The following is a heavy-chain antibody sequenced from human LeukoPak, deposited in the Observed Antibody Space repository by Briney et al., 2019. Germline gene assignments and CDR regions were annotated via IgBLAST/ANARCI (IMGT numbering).Heavy chain of an antibody. Sequence: GGSLRLSCEASGFTFSSYSMHWVRQAPGKGLEWVAVIPFDGGHRYYADSVKGRFTISRDNSKNTLYLQMNSLRPEDTALYYCARPRTIAAAGIFGAFDYWGQGTLVTVSS. CDR1: GFTFSSYS. CDR2: IPFDGGHR. J-gene: IGHJ4*02. CDR3: ARPRTIAAAGIFGAFDY. D-gene: IGHD6-13*01. V-gene: IGHV3-30-3*01.